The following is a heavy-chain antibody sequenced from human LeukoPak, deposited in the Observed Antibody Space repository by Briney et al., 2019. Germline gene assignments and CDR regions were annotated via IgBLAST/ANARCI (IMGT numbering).Heavy chain of an antibody. CDR2: INPNSGDP. V-gene: IGHV1-2*06. J-gene: IGHJ5*02. D-gene: IGHD1-26*01. CDR3: ATDLIVGATGWFDP. Sequence: ASVKVSCKTSGYTFTDSYIHWVRQAPGQGLEWMGRINPNSGDPNYPQKFQGRVTMTRDTSTDTAYMELSSLRSEDTAVYYCATDLIVGATGWFDPWGQGTLVTVSS. CDR1: GYTFTDSY.